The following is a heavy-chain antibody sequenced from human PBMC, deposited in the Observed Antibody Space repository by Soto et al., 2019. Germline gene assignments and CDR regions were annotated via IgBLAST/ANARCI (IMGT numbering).Heavy chain of an antibody. CDR3: ARGSGIVALPGELEDVTYHV. CDR1: GQSFRGHA. J-gene: IGHJ4*02. V-gene: IGHV4-34*01. Sequence: QVQLQQLGAERVQHSETLSLPCAVYGQSFRGHAWACIRQPTGKGLEGVGEIGESGSTYYNPSLKRRVTISTDTSKNQFSLTLNSVTAADTAAYFCARGSGIVALPGELEDVTYHVCGQGTLGNVSS. CDR2: IGESGST. D-gene: IGHD1-1*01.